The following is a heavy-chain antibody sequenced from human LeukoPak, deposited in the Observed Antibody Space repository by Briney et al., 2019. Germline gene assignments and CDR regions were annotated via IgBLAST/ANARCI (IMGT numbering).Heavy chain of an antibody. CDR1: GFTFSSHS. Sequence: GGSLRLSCAASGFTFSSHSMNWVRQAPGKGLEWGSSISSSSSYIYYADSVKGRFTISRDNAKNSLYLQMNSLRAEDTAVYYCARDGDKITMVRGANYGMDVWGQGTTVTVSS. V-gene: IGHV3-21*01. D-gene: IGHD3-10*01. J-gene: IGHJ6*02. CDR2: ISSSSSYI. CDR3: ARDGDKITMVRGANYGMDV.